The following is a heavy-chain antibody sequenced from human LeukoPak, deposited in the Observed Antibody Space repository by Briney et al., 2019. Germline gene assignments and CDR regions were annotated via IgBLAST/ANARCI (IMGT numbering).Heavy chain of an antibody. V-gene: IGHV3-23*01. CDR1: GFTFSTYT. Sequence: GGSLKLSCAASGFTFSTYTMNWVRQAPGKGLEWVSGTLGSGGSTYYADSVKGRFTISRDNSMNTLYLQMSSLRAEDTAVYYCAKDRRSGNYYYFDYWGQGTLATVSS. J-gene: IGHJ4*02. CDR3: AKDRRSGNYYYFDY. CDR2: TLGSGGST. D-gene: IGHD1-7*01.